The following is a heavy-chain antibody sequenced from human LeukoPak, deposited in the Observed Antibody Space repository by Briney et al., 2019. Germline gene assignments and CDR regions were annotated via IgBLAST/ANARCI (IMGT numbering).Heavy chain of an antibody. CDR3: ARIRRLLRYSYYGMDV. CDR2: ISSSSSYI. CDR1: GFTFSSYS. V-gene: IGHV3-21*01. Sequence: PGGSLRLSCAASGFTFSSYSMNWVRQAPGKGLEWVSSISSSSSYIYYADSVKGRFTISRDNAKNSLYLQMNSLRAEDTAVYYCARIRRLLRYSYYGMDVWGQGTTVTVS. J-gene: IGHJ6*02. D-gene: IGHD3-9*01.